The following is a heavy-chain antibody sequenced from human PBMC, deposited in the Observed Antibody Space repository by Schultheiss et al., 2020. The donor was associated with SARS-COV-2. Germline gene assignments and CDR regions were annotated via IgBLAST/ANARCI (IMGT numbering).Heavy chain of an antibody. D-gene: IGHD6-19*01. J-gene: IGHJ4*02. CDR2: IYTSGST. CDR3: ARGFNTDAVAGSPSFDY. Sequence: SETLSLTCTVSGGSISSYYWSWIRQPPGKGLEWIGSIYTSGSTNYNPSLKSRVTMSVDTSKNQFSLKLSSVTAADTAVYYCARGFNTDAVAGSPSFDYWGQGTLVTVSS. CDR1: GGSISSYY. V-gene: IGHV4-4*07.